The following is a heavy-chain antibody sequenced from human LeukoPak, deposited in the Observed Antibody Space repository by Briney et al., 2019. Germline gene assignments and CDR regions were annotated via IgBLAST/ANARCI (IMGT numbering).Heavy chain of an antibody. J-gene: IGHJ4*02. V-gene: IGHV5-51*01. CDR3: AREFRGSDY. D-gene: IGHD3-10*01. Sequence: GESLKISCKASGYTFTNSWIAWVRQMPGKGLEWMGIVFPGDSETRYSPSFQGQVTISADRSISTTYLQWSSLKASDTAMYYCAREFRGSDYWGQGTLVTVSS. CDR2: VFPGDSET. CDR1: GYTFTNSW.